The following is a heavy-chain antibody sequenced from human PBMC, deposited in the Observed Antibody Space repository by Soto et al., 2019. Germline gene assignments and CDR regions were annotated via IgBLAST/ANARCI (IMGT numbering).Heavy chain of an antibody. CDR3: AITRGYSSSWYLREVPNWFDP. Sequence: QLQLQESGPGLVKPSETLSLTCTVSGGSISSSSYYWGWIRQPPGKGLEWIGSIYYSGSTYYNPSLKSRVTISVDTSKNQFSLKLSSVTAADTAVYYCAITRGYSSSWYLREVPNWFDPWGQGTLVTVSS. CDR1: GGSISSSSYY. J-gene: IGHJ5*02. V-gene: IGHV4-39*01. D-gene: IGHD6-13*01. CDR2: IYYSGST.